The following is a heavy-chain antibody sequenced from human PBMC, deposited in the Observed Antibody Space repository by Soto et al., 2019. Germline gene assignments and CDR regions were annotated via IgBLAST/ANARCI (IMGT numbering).Heavy chain of an antibody. CDR1: GGSISSYY. CDR2: IYYSGST. CDR3: ARAVRGGTLFDY. D-gene: IGHD2-15*01. J-gene: IGHJ4*02. Sequence: SETLSLTCTVSGGSISSYYWSWIRQPPGKGLEWIGYIYYSGSTNYNPSLKSRVTISVDTSKNQFSLKLSSVTAADTAVYYCARAVRGGTLFDYWGQGTLVTVSS. V-gene: IGHV4-59*01.